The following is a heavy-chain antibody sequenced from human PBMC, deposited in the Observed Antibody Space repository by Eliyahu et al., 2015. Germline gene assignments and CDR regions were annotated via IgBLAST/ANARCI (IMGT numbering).Heavy chain of an antibody. Sequence: QVQFVQSGAELKKPGASVKLSCKASGFTFTDHAMHWVRXAPGHSLXWMGWXNAGSGNTKSSQKFQGRLTISRDTSATTVYMELSTLTSEDTAVYFCARAHYDSTGFYFPDYWGQGTLVTVSS. D-gene: IGHD3-22*01. J-gene: IGHJ4*02. CDR2: XNAGSGNT. V-gene: IGHV1-3*01. CDR3: ARAHYDSTGFYFPDY. CDR1: GFTFTDHA.